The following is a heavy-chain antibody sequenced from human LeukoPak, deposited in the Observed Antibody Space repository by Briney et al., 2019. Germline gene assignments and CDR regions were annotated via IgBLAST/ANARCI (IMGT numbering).Heavy chain of an antibody. V-gene: IGHV4-59*01. J-gene: IGHJ5*02. CDR2: IYYSGST. D-gene: IGHD2-2*01. CDR3: ARRYPVPAKSRFDP. CDR1: GGSISSYY. Sequence: PSETLSLTCTVSGGSISSYYWSWIRQPPGKGLEWIGYIYYSGSTNYNPSLKSRVTISVDTSKNQFSLKLSSVTAADTAVYYCARRYPVPAKSRFDPWGQGTLVTVSS.